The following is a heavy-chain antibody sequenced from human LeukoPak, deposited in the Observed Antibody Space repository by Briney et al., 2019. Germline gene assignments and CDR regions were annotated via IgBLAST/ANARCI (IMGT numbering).Heavy chain of an antibody. CDR1: GFTFSSYW. CDR2: KREDGSQK. CDR3: ASHSPANSGHH. D-gene: IGHD6-25*01. J-gene: IGHJ5*02. V-gene: IGHV3-7*01. Sequence: PGGSLRLSCATSGFTFSSYWMTGVRQAPGKGLEGVANKREDGSQKEYVDSVKGRFTIPRDNTKNSLYLQMDSLRAEDSAVYYCASHSPANSGHHWGQGTLVTVSS.